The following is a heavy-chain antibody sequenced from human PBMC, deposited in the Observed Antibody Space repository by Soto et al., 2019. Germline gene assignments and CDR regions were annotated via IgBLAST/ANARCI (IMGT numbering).Heavy chain of an antibody. Sequence: TSETLSLTCVVSGYSISSGYYWGWIWQPPGKGLEWIGSIYHSGTTYYNPSLKSRVTISLDTSRNQFSLKLTSVTAADTAVYYCARSLLTSSWYAGSWGQGTLVTVSS. J-gene: IGHJ5*02. CDR3: ARSLLTSSWYAGS. V-gene: IGHV4-38-2*01. CDR2: IYHSGTT. D-gene: IGHD6-13*01. CDR1: GYSISSGYY.